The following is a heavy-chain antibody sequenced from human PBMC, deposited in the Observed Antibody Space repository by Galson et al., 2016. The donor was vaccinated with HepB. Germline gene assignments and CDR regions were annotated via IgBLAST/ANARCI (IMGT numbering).Heavy chain of an antibody. CDR3: ATMRVDTTPWSFDL. CDR1: GGSISSGGLS. Sequence: LSLTCTVSGGSISSGGLSWSWIRQHPGKGLEWIGYIYNSGSTSYNPSLKSRVIISVDTSKNQFSLNLSSVTAADTAVYYCATMRVDTTPWSFDLWGRGTLVTVSS. V-gene: IGHV4-31*03. D-gene: IGHD5-18*01. CDR2: IYNSGST. J-gene: IGHJ2*01.